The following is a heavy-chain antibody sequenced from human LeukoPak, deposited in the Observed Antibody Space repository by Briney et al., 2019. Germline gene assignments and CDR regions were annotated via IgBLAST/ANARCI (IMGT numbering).Heavy chain of an antibody. CDR1: GYSFTSYW. CDR3: ARQWGDCSSTSCYSAY. Sequence: PGESLKISCKGSGYSFTSYWIGWVRQMPGKGLEWMGIIYPGDSDTRYSPSFQGQVTISADKSISTAYLQWSSLKASDTAIYYCARQWGDCSSTSCYSAYWGQGTLVTVSS. J-gene: IGHJ4*02. D-gene: IGHD2-2*01. CDR2: IYPGDSDT. V-gene: IGHV5-51*01.